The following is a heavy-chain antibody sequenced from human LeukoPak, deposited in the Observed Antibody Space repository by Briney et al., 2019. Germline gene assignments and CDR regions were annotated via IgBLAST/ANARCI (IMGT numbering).Heavy chain of an antibody. CDR3: AKDLFAAGTNRP. Sequence: QSGGSLRLSCAASGFTFSSYGMSWVRQAPGKGLEWVSAISGSGGSTYYADSVKGRFTISRDNSKNTLYLQMNSLRAEDTAVYYCAKDLFAAGTNRPWGQGTLVTVSS. D-gene: IGHD6-13*01. J-gene: IGHJ5*02. CDR1: GFTFSSYG. CDR2: ISGSGGST. V-gene: IGHV3-23*01.